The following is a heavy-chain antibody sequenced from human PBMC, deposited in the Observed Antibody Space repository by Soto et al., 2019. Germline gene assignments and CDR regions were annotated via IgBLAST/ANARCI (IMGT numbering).Heavy chain of an antibody. CDR1: GFSLTSNAAG. V-gene: IGHV2-5*02. CDR3: AHGSGWLFDF. Sequence: QITLKESGPTLVKPTQTLTLTCTFSGFSLTSNAAGVGWFRQPPGKALEWLALIHCDDDNLNTPSLKSRLTHTKTPTQNPQALIMTNMDPVETTTYYCAHGSGWLFDFWGQGTLVTVSS. D-gene: IGHD6-19*01. J-gene: IGHJ4*02. CDR2: IHCDDDN.